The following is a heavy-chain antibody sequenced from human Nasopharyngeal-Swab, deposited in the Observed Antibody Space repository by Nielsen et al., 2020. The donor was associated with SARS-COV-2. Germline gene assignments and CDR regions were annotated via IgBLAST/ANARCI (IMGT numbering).Heavy chain of an antibody. CDR1: GYSFTSYW. D-gene: IGHD3-9*01. V-gene: IGHV5-51*01. Sequence: GESLKISWKGSGYSFTSYWIGWVRQMPGKGLEWMGIIYPGDSDTRYSPSFQGQVTISADKSISTAYLQWSSLKASDTAMYYCARRAYDILTGYLLDAFDIWGQGTMVTVSS. CDR2: IYPGDSDT. J-gene: IGHJ3*02. CDR3: ARRAYDILTGYLLDAFDI.